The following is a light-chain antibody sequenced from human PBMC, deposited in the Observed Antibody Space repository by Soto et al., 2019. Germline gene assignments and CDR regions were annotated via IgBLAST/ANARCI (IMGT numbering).Light chain of an antibody. CDR2: EVS. CDR3: NSYTSKSTGV. CDR1: ISDVGGYNY. V-gene: IGLV2-14*01. J-gene: IGLJ1*01. Sequence: SALTQPASVSGSPGQSITISCTGTISDVGGYNYVSWYQQHPGKAPKLIIYEVSNRPSGVSNRFSGSKSGNTASLTISGLQAEDGADYYCNSYTSKSTGVFGTGTKLTVL.